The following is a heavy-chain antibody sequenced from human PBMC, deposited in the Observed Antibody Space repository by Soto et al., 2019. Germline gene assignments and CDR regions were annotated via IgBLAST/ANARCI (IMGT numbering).Heavy chain of an antibody. CDR2: ISAYNGNT. CDR1: GYTFTNYG. D-gene: IGHD3-16*01. CDR3: ARVFHDYVWGSSAPRCFGCYYYGLVV. V-gene: IGHV1-18*01. J-gene: IGHJ6*01. Sequence: GASVKVSCKASGYTFTNYGISWVRQAPGQGLEWMGWISAYNGNTNYAQKLQGRVTMTTDTSTSTAYMELRSLRSDDTAVYYCARVFHDYVWGSSAPRCFGCYYYGLVVWG.